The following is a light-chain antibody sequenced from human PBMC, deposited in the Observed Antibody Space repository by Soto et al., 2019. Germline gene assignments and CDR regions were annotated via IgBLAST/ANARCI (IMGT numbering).Light chain of an antibody. Sequence: SYELTQPPSVSVAQGKTARITCGGNNIGSKSVHWYQQKPGQAPVLVIYYDSDRPSGIPERFSGSNSGNTATLTISRVEAGDEADYYFQVWDSSSDHVVFGGGTKLTVL. CDR1: NIGSKS. CDR3: QVWDSSSDHVV. CDR2: YDS. J-gene: IGLJ2*01. V-gene: IGLV3-21*04.